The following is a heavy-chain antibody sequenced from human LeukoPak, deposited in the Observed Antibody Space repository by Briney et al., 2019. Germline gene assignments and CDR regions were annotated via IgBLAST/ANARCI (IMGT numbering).Heavy chain of an antibody. J-gene: IGHJ6*03. V-gene: IGHV1-8*03. CDR2: MNPNSGNT. CDR1: GYTFTSYD. D-gene: IGHD3-3*01. CDR3: ARGVNYDFWSGSRYSYYMEV. Sequence: ASVKVSCKASGYTFTSYDINWVRQATGQGLEWMGWMNPNSGNTGYAQKFQGRVTITRNTSISTAYMELSGLRSEDTAVYYCARGVNYDFWSGSRYSYYMEVWGKGTTVTVSS.